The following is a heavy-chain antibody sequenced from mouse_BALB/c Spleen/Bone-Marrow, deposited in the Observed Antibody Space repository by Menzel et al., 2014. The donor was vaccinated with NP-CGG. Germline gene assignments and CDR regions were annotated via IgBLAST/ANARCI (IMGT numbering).Heavy chain of an antibody. CDR3: AREASRYEDY. Sequence: VQLQESGAELMKPGASVKISCKTTGYTFSTFWMEWVKQRPGHGLEWIGEILPGSGTINYNEKFRGKATFTADTSSYTAYLQLSGLTSEDSAVYYCAREASRYEDYWGQGTTLTVSS. J-gene: IGHJ2*01. CDR2: ILPGSGTI. CDR1: GYTFSTFW. V-gene: IGHV1-9*01. D-gene: IGHD2-14*01.